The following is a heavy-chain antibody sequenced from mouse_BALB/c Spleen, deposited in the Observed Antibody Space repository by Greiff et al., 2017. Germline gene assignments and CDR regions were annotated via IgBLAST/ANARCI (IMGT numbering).Heavy chain of an antibody. V-gene: IGHV1-5*01. Sequence: EVQLQQSGTVLARPGASVKMSCKASGYSFTSYWMHWVKQRPGQGLEWIGAIYPGNSDTSYNQKFKGKAKLTAVTSASTAYMELSSLTNEDSAVYYCTTGSFYYYGSSYEAWFAYWGQGTLVTVSA. CDR1: GYSFTSYW. D-gene: IGHD1-1*01. J-gene: IGHJ3*01. CDR2: IYPGNSDT. CDR3: TTGSFYYYGSSYEAWFAY.